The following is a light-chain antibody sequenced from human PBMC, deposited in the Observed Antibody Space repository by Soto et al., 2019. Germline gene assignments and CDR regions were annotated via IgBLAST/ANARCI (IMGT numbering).Light chain of an antibody. CDR1: RSVSSN. J-gene: IGKJ2*01. CDR3: QQYNDWPPYT. V-gene: IGKV3-15*01. Sequence: EIVMTQSPATLSVSPGERATLSCRASRSVSSNLAWYQQKPGQAPRLLIYGASTRATSIPPRFSGSGSGTEFTLTISGLQSEDFAVYYCQQYNDWPPYTFSQGTKVDIK. CDR2: GAS.